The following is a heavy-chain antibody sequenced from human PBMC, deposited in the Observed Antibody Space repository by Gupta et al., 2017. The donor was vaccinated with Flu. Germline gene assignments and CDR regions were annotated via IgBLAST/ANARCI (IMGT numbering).Heavy chain of an antibody. CDR3: ARGLASIYSAYDAD. CDR1: GGTFSSYT. J-gene: IGHJ4*02. D-gene: IGHD3-3*01. Sequence: QVQLVQSGAEVKRPGSSVTVSCKASGGTFSSYTFSWVRQAPGQGLEWMGRIIPVVGVVKYAQKFQGRVMITADKSTTTVYMELNSLRSEDTAMYYYARGLASIYSAYDADWGQGTLVTVSP. V-gene: IGHV1-69*02. CDR2: IIPVVGVV.